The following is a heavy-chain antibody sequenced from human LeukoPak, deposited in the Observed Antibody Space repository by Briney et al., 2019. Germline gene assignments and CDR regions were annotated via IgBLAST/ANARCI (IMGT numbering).Heavy chain of an antibody. V-gene: IGHV4-59*01. D-gene: IGHD3-10*01. CDR2: IYYSGST. Sequence: SETLSLTCPVYAGSISIYYWSWIRQPPGKGLEWIGYIYYSGSTNYNPSLKSRVTISVDTSKNQFSLKLSSVTAADTAVYYCARVLWFGEINWFDPWGQGTLVTVSS. CDR3: ARVLWFGEINWFDP. J-gene: IGHJ5*02. CDR1: AGSISIYY.